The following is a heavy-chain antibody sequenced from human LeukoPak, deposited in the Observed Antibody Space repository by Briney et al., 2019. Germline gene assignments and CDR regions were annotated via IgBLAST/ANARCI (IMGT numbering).Heavy chain of an antibody. J-gene: IGHJ6*03. Sequence: GGSLRLSCAASGFTFSSYAMSWVRQAPGKGLEWVSAISGSGGSTYYADSVKGRFTISRDNAKNSLYLQMNSLRAEDTAVYYCARRPNDYPDYYYYMDVWGKGTTVTVSS. D-gene: IGHD4-11*01. CDR2: ISGSGGST. CDR1: GFTFSSYA. V-gene: IGHV3-23*01. CDR3: ARRPNDYPDYYYYMDV.